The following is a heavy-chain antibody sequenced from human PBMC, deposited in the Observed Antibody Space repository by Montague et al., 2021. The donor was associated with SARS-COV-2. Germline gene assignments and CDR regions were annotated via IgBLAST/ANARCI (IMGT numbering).Heavy chain of an antibody. CDR2: IFWDDDK. D-gene: IGHD4-23*01. J-gene: IGHJ4*02. CDR1: GFSLSTSGEG. CDR3: AHKVKWELYYFDY. Sequence: PALVKPTQTLTLTCTVSGFSLSTSGEGVGWIRQPPGKALEWLALIFWDDDKRYSPPLKNRVTITEDTSKNQVVLRMTNMDPLDTATYYCAHKVKWELYYFDYWGQGTLVTVSS. V-gene: IGHV2-5*02.